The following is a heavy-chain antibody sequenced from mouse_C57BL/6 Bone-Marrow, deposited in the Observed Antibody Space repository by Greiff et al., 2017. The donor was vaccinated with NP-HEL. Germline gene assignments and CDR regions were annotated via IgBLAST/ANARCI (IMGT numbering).Heavy chain of an antibody. CDR3: AGVTGTWYFDV. Sequence: VQLKESGGGLVKPGGSLKLSCAASGFTFSDYGMHWVRQAPEKGLEWVAYISSGSSTIYYADTVKGRFTISRDNAKNTLFLQMTSLRSEDTAMYYCAGVTGTWYFDVWGTGTTVTVSS. CDR1: GFTFSDYG. V-gene: IGHV5-17*01. CDR2: ISSGSSTI. D-gene: IGHD4-1*01. J-gene: IGHJ1*03.